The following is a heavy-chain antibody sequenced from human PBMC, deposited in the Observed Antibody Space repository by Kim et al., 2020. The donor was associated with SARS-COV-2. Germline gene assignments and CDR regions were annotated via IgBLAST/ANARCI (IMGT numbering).Heavy chain of an antibody. CDR2: IIPIFGTA. CDR3: ARDRCSSTSCYHYGMDV. CDR1: GGTFSSYA. D-gene: IGHD2-2*01. V-gene: IGHV1-69*13. J-gene: IGHJ6*02. Sequence: SVKVSCKASGGTFSSYAISWVRQAPGQGLEWMGGIIPIFGTANYAQKFQGRVTITADESTSTAYMELSSLRSEDTAVYYCARDRCSSTSCYHYGMDVWGQGTTVTVSS.